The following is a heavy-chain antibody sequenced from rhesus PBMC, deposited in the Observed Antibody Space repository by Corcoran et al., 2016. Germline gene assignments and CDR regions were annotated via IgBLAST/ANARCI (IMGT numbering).Heavy chain of an antibody. V-gene: IGHV4-65*02. D-gene: IGHD3-3*01. CDR3: ASPLYYNIWTGYYNSLDV. J-gene: IGHJ5-2*02. Sequence: QVQLQESGPGLVKPSETLSLTCAVSGGSTSSSNWWSWLRPPPGKGLEWSGYISGSSGSTYYNPSLNSRVTISKDTSKNQFSLKLSSVTAADTAVYYCASPLYYNIWTGYYNSLDVWGRGVLVTVSS. CDR2: ISGSSGST. CDR1: GGSTSSSNW.